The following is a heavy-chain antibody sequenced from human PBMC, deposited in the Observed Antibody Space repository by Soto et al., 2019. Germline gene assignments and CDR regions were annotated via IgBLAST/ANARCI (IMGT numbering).Heavy chain of an antibody. J-gene: IGHJ3*02. Sequence: EVQLLESGGGLVQPGGSLRLSCVGSGFIFSNYAMSWVRQAPGKGLEWVSTVTGGGGHTYYADSVKGRFTISRDNSKSKLFLQMNSLRGEDTAGYYCAKDRRSSSEDFQDAFDIWGQGTMVTVSS. V-gene: IGHV3-23*01. D-gene: IGHD3-10*01. CDR1: GFIFSNYA. CDR3: AKDRRSSSEDFQDAFDI. CDR2: VTGGGGHT.